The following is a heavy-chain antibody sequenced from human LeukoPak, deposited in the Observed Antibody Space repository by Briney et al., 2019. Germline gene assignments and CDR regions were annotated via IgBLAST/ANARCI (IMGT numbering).Heavy chain of an antibody. Sequence: KGGESLKISCKGSGYSFTSYWIGWVRQMPGKGLEWMGIIYPGDSDTRYSPSFQGQVTISADKSISTAYLQWSSLKASDTAMYYCARQAAPNLYYYYGMDVWGQGTTVTVSS. CDR2: IYPGDSDT. CDR1: GYSFTSYW. CDR3: ARQAAPNLYYYYGMDV. J-gene: IGHJ6*02. D-gene: IGHD2-15*01. V-gene: IGHV5-51*01.